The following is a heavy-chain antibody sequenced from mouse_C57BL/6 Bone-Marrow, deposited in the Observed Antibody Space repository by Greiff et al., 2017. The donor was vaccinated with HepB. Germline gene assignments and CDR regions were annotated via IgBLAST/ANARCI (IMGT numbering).Heavy chain of an antibody. V-gene: IGHV1-69*01. D-gene: IGHD1-1*01. CDR3: ARNPITTVVASYYFDY. Sequence: QVQLQQPGAELVMPGASVKLSCKASGYTFTSYWMHWVKQRPGQGLEWIGEIDPSDSYTNYNQKFKGKSTLTVDKSSITAYIQLSSLTSEDSAVYYCARNPITTVVASYYFDYWGQGTTLTVSS. J-gene: IGHJ2*01. CDR1: GYTFTSYW. CDR2: IDPSDSYT.